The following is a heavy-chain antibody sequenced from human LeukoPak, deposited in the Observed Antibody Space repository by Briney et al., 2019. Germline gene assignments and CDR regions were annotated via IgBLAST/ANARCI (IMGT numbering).Heavy chain of an antibody. CDR1: GGTFSSYA. CDR3: ARDVDDSSWEFLRAWFDP. V-gene: IGHV1-69*05. Sequence: SVKVSYKASGGTFSSYAISWVRQAPGQGLEWMGRIIPIFGTANYAQKFQGRVTITTDESTSTAYMELSSLRSEDTAVYYCARDVDDSSWEFLRAWFDPWGQGTLVTVSS. CDR2: IIPIFGTA. J-gene: IGHJ5*02. D-gene: IGHD6-13*01.